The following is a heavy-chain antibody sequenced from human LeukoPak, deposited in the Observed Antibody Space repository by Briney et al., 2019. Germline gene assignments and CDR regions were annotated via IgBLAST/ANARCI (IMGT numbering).Heavy chain of an antibody. Sequence: GGSLRLSCAASGFTFSSYDMHWVRQAPGKGLEWVSSVSSTSGYIYYADSVKGRFTISRDNSKNTLYLQMNSLRAEDTAVYYCARDPPSYVGITFGGVSAAWGQGTLVTVSS. CDR3: ARDPPSYVGITFGGVSAA. CDR1: GFTFSSYD. J-gene: IGHJ5*02. V-gene: IGHV3-21*04. CDR2: VSSTSGYI. D-gene: IGHD3-16*01.